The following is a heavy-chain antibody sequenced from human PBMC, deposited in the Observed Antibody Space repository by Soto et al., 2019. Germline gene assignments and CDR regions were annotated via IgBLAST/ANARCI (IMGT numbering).Heavy chain of an antibody. CDR2: IWYDGSNK. Sequence: GGSLRLSCAASGFTFSSYGMHWVRQAPGKGLEWVAVIWYDGSNKYYADSVKGRFTISRDNSKNTLYLQMNSLRAEDTAVYYCARDTEYSSRRWYFDYWGQGTLVTVSS. V-gene: IGHV3-33*01. J-gene: IGHJ4*02. CDR3: ARDTEYSSRRWYFDY. D-gene: IGHD6-13*01. CDR1: GFTFSSYG.